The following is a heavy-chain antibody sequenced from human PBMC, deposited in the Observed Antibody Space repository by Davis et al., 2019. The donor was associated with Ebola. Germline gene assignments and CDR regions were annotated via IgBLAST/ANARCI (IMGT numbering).Heavy chain of an antibody. CDR1: GGSISSSSYY. CDR2: IYYSGST. CDR3: AKDWFDP. V-gene: IGHV4-39*02. J-gene: IGHJ5*02. Sequence: SETLSLTCTVSGGSISSSSYYWGWIRQPPGKGREWIGSIYYSGSTYYNPSLKSRVTISVDTSKNQFSLKLSSVTAADTAVYYCAKDWFDPWGQGTLVTVSS.